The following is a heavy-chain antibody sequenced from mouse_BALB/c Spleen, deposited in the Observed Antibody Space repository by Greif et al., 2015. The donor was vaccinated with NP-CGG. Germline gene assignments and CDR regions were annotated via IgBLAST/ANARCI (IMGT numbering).Heavy chain of an antibody. D-gene: IGHD2-3*01. J-gene: IGHJ3*01. Sequence: QVQLQQPGAELVRPGSSVKISCKASGYAFSSYWMNWVKQRPGQGLEWIGQIYPGDGDTNYNGKFKGKATLTADKSSSTAYMQLSSLASEDSAVYFCAGWLLRRAYWGQGTLVTVSA. CDR3: AGWLLRRAY. CDR2: IYPGDGDT. CDR1: GYAFSSYW. V-gene: IGHV1-80*01.